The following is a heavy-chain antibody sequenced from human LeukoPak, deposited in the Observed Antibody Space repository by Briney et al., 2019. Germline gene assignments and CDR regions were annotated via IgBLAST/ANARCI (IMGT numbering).Heavy chain of an antibody. CDR2: INPNSGGT. D-gene: IGHD6-13*01. J-gene: IGHJ4*02. CDR1: GYTFTGYY. V-gene: IGHV1-2*02. CDR3: ARVESIAAAGYFDY. Sequence: ASVKVSCKASGYTFTGYYMHWVRQPPGQGLEWMGWINPNSGGTNYAQKFQGRVTMTRDTSISTAYMELSRLRSDDTAVYYCARVESIAAAGYFDYWGQGTLVTVSS.